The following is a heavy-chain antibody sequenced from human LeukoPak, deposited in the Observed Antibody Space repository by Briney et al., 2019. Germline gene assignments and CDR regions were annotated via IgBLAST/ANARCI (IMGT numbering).Heavy chain of an antibody. CDR3: LSGDDFDY. CDR1: GGSISSYY. D-gene: IGHD2-15*01. V-gene: IGHV4-34*01. Sequence: PSETLSLTCTVSGGSISSYYWSWIRQPAGKGLEWIGEINHSGSTNYNPSLKSRVTISVDTSKNQFSLKLSSVTAADTAVYYCLSGDDFDYWGQGTLVTVSS. J-gene: IGHJ4*02. CDR2: INHSGST.